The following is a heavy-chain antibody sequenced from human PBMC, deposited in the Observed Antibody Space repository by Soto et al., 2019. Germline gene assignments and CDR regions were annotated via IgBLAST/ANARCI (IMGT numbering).Heavy chain of an antibody. J-gene: IGHJ6*02. CDR3: AKVVVPAARNYYGMDV. CDR1: GFTFSSYA. CDR2: ISGSGGST. V-gene: IGHV3-23*01. Sequence: EVQLLESGGGLVQPGGSLRLSCAASGFTFSSYAMSWVRQAPGKGLEWVSAISGSGGSTYYADSVKGRFTISRDNSKNTLYLQMNSLIAEDTAVYYCAKVVVPAARNYYGMDVWGQGTTVTVSS. D-gene: IGHD2-2*01.